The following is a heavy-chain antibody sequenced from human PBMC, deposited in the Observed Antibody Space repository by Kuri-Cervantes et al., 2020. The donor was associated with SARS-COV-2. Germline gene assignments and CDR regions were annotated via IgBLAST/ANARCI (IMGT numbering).Heavy chain of an antibody. CDR1: GFTFISSA. J-gene: IGHJ3*02. V-gene: IGHV1-58*02. CDR3: AAALIDAFDI. Sequence: SVKVSCKASGFTFISSAMQWVRQARGQRLEWIGWIVVGSGNTNYARKFQERVTITRDMSTSTAYMELSSLRSEDMAVYYCAAALIDAFDIWGQGTTVTVSS. CDR2: IVVGSGNT.